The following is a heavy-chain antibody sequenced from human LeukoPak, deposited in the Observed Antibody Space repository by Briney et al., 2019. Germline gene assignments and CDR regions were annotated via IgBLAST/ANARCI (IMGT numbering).Heavy chain of an antibody. CDR1: GYSISSGYH. CDR3: ARVRVYPAAFDI. CDR2: MSHSGST. Sequence: MPSETLPLTCGVSGYSISSGYHWGWIRQPTGKGLEGIGSMSHSGSTYYNPSLKSRVTISVDTSKNQFSLKLSSVTAADTAVYYCARVRVYPAAFDIWGQGTMVTVSS. V-gene: IGHV4-38-2*01. D-gene: IGHD6-13*01. J-gene: IGHJ3*02.